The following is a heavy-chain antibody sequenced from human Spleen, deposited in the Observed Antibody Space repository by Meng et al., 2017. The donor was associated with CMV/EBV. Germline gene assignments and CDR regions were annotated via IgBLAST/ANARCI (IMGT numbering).Heavy chain of an antibody. CDR3: AKGFLHYGGYGLDV. J-gene: IGHJ6*02. CDR2: IRYDGSNK. V-gene: IGHV3-30*02. CDR1: GFTFPTYG. Sequence: GESLKISCAASGFTFPTYGVHWVRQAPGKGLEWVIFIRYDGSNKYYVDSVKGRFTISRDNSKNMLYLQMNSLRAEDTAVYYCAKGFLHYGGYGLDVWGQGTTVTVSS. D-gene: IGHD3-10*01.